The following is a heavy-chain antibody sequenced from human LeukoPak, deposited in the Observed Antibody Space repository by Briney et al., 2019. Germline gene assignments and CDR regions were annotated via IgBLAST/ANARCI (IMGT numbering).Heavy chain of an antibody. CDR2: MNPNNGNT. V-gene: IGHV1-8*03. Sequence: ASVKVSCKASGYTFTSYDINWVRQATGQGLEWMGWMNPNNGNTAYAQKFQGRVSITRNISISTAYMELTSLRPEDTAVYYCARTGEYEDFWGQGTLVTVSS. CDR3: ARTGEYEDF. D-gene: IGHD7-27*01. CDR1: GYTFTSYD. J-gene: IGHJ4*02.